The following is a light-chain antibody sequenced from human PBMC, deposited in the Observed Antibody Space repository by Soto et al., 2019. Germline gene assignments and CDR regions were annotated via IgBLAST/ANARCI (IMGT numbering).Light chain of an antibody. CDR3: QQYYNTPAFS. CDR1: QDVLYKSNNEKY. Sequence: DIVMTQSPDSLAVSLGERATINCKSSQDVLYKSNNEKYLAWFQQKPGQPPKLLIYWASTRKSGVPDRFTDGGSGSNFTLTISSLQDEDVAVYYCQQYYNTPAFSFGQGTRLEI. J-gene: IGKJ2*01. CDR2: WAS. V-gene: IGKV4-1*01.